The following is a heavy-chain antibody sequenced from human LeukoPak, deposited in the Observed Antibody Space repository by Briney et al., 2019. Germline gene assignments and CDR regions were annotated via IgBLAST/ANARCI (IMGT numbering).Heavy chain of an antibody. CDR3: ARPRGYTSSYWYFDL. CDR1: GGSISSSSYY. D-gene: IGHD6-6*01. CDR2: ISYSGSA. V-gene: IGHV4-39*01. Sequence: SQTLSLTCTVSGGSISSSSYYWGWFRHPPGKELAWIGTISYSGSAYYNPSLRSRDTISVDTSENQFSLKLSSVTAADTAVYYCARPRGYTSSYWYFDLWGRGTQVTVSS. J-gene: IGHJ2*01.